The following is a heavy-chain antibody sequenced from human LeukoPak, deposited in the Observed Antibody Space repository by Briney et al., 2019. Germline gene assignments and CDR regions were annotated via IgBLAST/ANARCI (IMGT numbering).Heavy chain of an antibody. CDR1: GFTFSDSW. Sequence: GGSLRLSCAASGFTFSDSWMSWVRQAPGKGLEWVANMNQDGSAKGYVDSVKGRFTISRDNARNSLYLQLSSLRPEDTAVYYCATYTHWVAGDVWGQGTTVTVSS. V-gene: IGHV3-7*01. D-gene: IGHD3-16*01. CDR2: MNQDGSAK. CDR3: ATYTHWVAGDV. J-gene: IGHJ6*02.